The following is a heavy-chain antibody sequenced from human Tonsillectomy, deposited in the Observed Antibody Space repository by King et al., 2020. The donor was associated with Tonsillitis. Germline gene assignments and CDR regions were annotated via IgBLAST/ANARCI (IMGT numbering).Heavy chain of an antibody. CDR2: ISVYNGNT. CDR3: ARDDEQMATLPDY. Sequence: QLVQSGAEVKKPGASVKLSCKTSGYTFTSFGISWVRWAPGQGLEWMAWISVYNGNTNYAQKFQGRVTMTTDTSTSTTYMELRSLRSDDTAIYYCARDDEQMATLPDYWGQGTLVTVSS. CDR1: GYTFTSFG. D-gene: IGHD5-24*01. J-gene: IGHJ4*02. V-gene: IGHV1-18*04.